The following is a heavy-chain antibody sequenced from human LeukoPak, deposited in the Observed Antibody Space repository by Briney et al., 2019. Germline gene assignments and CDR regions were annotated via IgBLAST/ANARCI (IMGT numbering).Heavy chain of an antibody. J-gene: IGHJ4*02. CDR2: IYYSAST. CDR3: ARLDIQSIDY. V-gene: IGHV4-39*01. Sequence: PSETLSLTCTVSGGSISSSSYYWGWIRQPPGTGLEWIGSIYYSASTYYNPSLKSRVTISVDTSKNQFSLKLSSVTAADTAVYYCARLDIQSIDYWGQGTLVTVSS. CDR1: GGSISSSSYY. D-gene: IGHD3-9*01.